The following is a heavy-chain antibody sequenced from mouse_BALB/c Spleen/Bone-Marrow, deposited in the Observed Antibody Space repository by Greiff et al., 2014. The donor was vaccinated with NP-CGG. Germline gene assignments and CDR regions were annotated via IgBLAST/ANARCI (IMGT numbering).Heavy chain of an antibody. V-gene: IGHV5-4*02. CDR1: GFTFSDYY. CDR3: ARDRGVQGYAMDY. Sequence: EVNLVESGGGLVKPGGSLKLSCAASGFTFSDYYMYWVRQTPEKRLEWVATISDGGSYTYYPDSVKGRFTISRDIAKNNLYLQMNSLKSEDTAMYYCARDRGVQGYAMDYWGQGTSVTVSS. D-gene: IGHD2-14*01. CDR2: ISDGGSYT. J-gene: IGHJ4*01.